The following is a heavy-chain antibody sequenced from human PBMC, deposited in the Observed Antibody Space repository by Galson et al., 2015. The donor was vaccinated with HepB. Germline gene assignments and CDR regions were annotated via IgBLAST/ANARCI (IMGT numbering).Heavy chain of an antibody. CDR1: GFTFNGYS. CDR3: ARERGSIFSQLFYFDY. V-gene: IGHV3-48*04. J-gene: IGHJ4*02. CDR2: ISSSSSTTI. D-gene: IGHD3-9*01. Sequence: SLRLSCAASGFTFNGYSMNWVRQAPGKGLEWLSYISSSSSTTIYYAYAVKGRFTISRDNAKSSLYLQMNSLRAEDTAVYYCARERGSIFSQLFYFDYWGQGALVTVSS.